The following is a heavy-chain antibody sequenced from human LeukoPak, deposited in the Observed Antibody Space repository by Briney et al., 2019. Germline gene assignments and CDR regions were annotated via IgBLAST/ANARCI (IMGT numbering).Heavy chain of an antibody. D-gene: IGHD6-13*01. CDR3: AKSPARGYSSSWYFDY. V-gene: IGHV3-23*01. CDR2: ISNSGGST. J-gene: IGHJ4*02. Sequence: GGSLRLSCAASGFMFTSYAMSWVRQAPGKRLEWVSAISNSGGSTYYADSVKGRFTISRDNSKNTVYLQMNSLRAEDTALYYCAKSPARGYSSSWYFDYWGQGTLVTVSS. CDR1: GFMFTSYA.